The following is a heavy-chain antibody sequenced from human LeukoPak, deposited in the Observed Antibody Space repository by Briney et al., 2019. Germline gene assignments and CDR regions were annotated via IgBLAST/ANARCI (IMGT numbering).Heavy chain of an antibody. CDR1: GFTFSGST. V-gene: IGHV3-73*01. D-gene: IGHD1-26*01. CDR2: IRSKANNYAT. Sequence: GGSLRLSCAASGFTFSGSTMHWVRQASGKGLEWVGRIRSKANNYATAYATSVKGRFTLSSDDSKNTAYLQMNSLKTEDTAVYYCIRGAASGSYYGFDVWSQGATVTVSS. J-gene: IGHJ6*02. CDR3: IRGAASGSYYGFDV.